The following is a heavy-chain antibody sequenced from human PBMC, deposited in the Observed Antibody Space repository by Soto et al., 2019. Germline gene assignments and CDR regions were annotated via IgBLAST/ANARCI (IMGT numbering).Heavy chain of an antibody. D-gene: IGHD6-13*01. Sequence: GGSLRLSCAASGFTCSSYAMHWVRQAPGKGLEWVAVISYDGSNKYYADSVKGRFTISRDNSKNTLYLQMNSLRAEDTAVYYCARGTPYSSSWYFYGMDVWGQGTTVTVSS. V-gene: IGHV3-30-3*01. CDR3: ARGTPYSSSWYFYGMDV. J-gene: IGHJ6*02. CDR1: GFTCSSYA. CDR2: ISYDGSNK.